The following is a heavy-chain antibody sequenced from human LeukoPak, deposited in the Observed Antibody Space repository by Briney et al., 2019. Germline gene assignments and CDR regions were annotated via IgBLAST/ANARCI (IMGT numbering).Heavy chain of an antibody. J-gene: IGHJ4*02. CDR2: IYTSGST. CDR1: GGSISSYY. D-gene: IGHD6-19*01. CDR3: ARELSGWSTDYFDY. V-gene: IGHV4-4*07. Sequence: SETLSLTCTVSGGSISSYYWSWIRKPAGKGLEWIGRIYTSGSTNYSPSLKSRVTMSVDTSKNHFSLKLSSVTAPDTAVYYCARELSGWSTDYFDYWGQGTLVTVSS.